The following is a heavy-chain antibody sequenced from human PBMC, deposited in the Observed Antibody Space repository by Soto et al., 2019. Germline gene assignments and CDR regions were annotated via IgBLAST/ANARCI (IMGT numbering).Heavy chain of an antibody. J-gene: IGHJ5*02. V-gene: IGHV3-23*01. D-gene: IGHD3-16*01. CDR3: AKCLGGEGESWYCNWCDT. CDR1: GFTFTSFA. Sequence: GGSLRLSCAASGFTFTSFAMTWFGQAPGKGLEWVSSISGIGESTYFADSVQGRFTISRDNSKNTLFLQMNSLRAEDTAVYYCAKCLGGEGESWYCNWCDTWSQEPRVSVS. CDR2: ISGIGEST.